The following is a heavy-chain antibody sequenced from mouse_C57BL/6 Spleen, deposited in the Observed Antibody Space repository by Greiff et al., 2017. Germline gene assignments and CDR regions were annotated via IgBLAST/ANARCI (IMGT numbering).Heavy chain of an antibody. CDR2: IYPRSGNT. CDR1: GYTFTSYG. V-gene: IGHV1-81*01. J-gene: IGHJ2*01. Sequence: VQLQQSGAELARPGASVKLSCKASGYTFTSYGISWVKQRTGQGLEWIGEIYPRSGNTYYNEKFKGKATLTADKSSSTAFMALRSLTSEDSAVYFCARGGTYYYGSSYGYFDYWGQGTTLTVSS. CDR3: ARGGTYYYGSSYGYFDY. D-gene: IGHD1-1*01.